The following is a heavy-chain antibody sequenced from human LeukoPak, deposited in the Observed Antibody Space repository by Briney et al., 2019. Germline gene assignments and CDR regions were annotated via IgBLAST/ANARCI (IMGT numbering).Heavy chain of an antibody. CDR2: ISASGGST. CDR3: ARGADLWFGESLPFDY. D-gene: IGHD3-10*01. V-gene: IGHV3-23*01. J-gene: IGHJ4*02. Sequence: GGSLRLSCAASGFTFNTYSMNWVRQAPGKGLEWVSVISASGGSTYSADSVKGRFTFSRDNSKNTLYLQMNSLRAEDTAVYYCARGADLWFGESLPFDYWGQGTLVTVSS. CDR1: GFTFNTYS.